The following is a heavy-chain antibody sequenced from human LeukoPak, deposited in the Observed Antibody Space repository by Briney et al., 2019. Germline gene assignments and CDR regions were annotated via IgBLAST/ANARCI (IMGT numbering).Heavy chain of an antibody. J-gene: IGHJ4*02. D-gene: IGHD2-21*01. CDR3: ARAEADLLSAPVIYYFDY. V-gene: IGHV3-30-3*01. Sequence: GGSLRLSCAASGLSFSSYVMHWVRQAPGKGLEWVAVISYDGSNKYYADSVKGRFTISRDNSKNTLYLQMNRLRAEDTAVYYCARAEADLLSAPVIYYFDYWGQGTLVTVSS. CDR2: ISYDGSNK. CDR1: GLSFSSYV.